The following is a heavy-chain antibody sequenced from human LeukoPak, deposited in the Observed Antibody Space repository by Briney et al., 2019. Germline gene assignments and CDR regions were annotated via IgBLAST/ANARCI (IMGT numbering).Heavy chain of an antibody. V-gene: IGHV3-21*01. CDR2: ISSSSSYI. CDR1: GFTFSTYS. J-gene: IGHJ4*02. Sequence: GGSLRLSCAASGFTFSTYSMSWVRQAPGKGLEWVSSISSSSSYIYYADSVKGRFTISRDNAKNSLYPQMNSLRAEDTAVYYCAREDSFDYWGQGTLVTVSS. CDR3: AREDSFDY.